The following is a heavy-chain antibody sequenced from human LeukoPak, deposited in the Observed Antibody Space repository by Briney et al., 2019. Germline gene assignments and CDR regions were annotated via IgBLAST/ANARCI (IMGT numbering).Heavy chain of an antibody. CDR3: ATVEKGLLRGVIGGPIDY. CDR1: GYTFTSYG. V-gene: IGHV1-2*02. Sequence: EASVKVSCKASGYTFTSYGISWVRQAPGQGLEWMGWINPNSGGTNYAQKFQGRVTMTRDTSISTAYMELSSLRSGATAVYSWATVEKGLLRGVIGGPIDYWGQGTLVTVSS. CDR2: INPNSGGT. J-gene: IGHJ4*02. D-gene: IGHD3-10*01.